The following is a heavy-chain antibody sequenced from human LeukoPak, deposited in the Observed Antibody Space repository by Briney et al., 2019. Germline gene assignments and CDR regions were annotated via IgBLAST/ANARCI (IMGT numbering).Heavy chain of an antibody. V-gene: IGHV3-43*02. CDR1: GLTFDDYA. J-gene: IGHJ4*02. CDR2: ISGDGGST. D-gene: IGHD2-2*01. Sequence: PGGSLRLSCAASGLTFDDYAMHWVRQAPGKGLEWVSLISGDGGSTYYADSVKGRFTISRDNSKNTLYLQMNSLRAEDTAVYYCALGYCSSTSCYDFDYWGQGTLVTVAA. CDR3: ALGYCSSTSCYDFDY.